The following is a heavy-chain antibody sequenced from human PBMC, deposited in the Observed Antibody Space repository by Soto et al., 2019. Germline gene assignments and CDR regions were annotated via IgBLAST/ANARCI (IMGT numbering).Heavy chain of an antibody. Sequence: QVQLVQSGAEVKKPGSSVKVSCKASGGTFSSYAISWVRQAPGQGREWMGGLIPIFGTATYAQKFQGRVTITADESTSTAYMELSSLRSEDTAVYYCARARNQWDTAMAPADYWGQGTLVTVSS. J-gene: IGHJ4*02. CDR2: LIPIFGTA. CDR3: ARARNQWDTAMAPADY. D-gene: IGHD5-18*01. CDR1: GGTFSSYA. V-gene: IGHV1-69*01.